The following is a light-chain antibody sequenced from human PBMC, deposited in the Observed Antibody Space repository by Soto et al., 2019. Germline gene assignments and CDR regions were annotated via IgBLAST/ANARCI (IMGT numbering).Light chain of an antibody. CDR3: QRYGSSPPHT. CDR1: QSVTNNY. CDR2: GAS. Sequence: EIVLTQSPGTLSLSPGEGATLSCRASQSVTNNYLAWYQQKPGQAPRLLISGASSRATGIPDRFSGSGSGTDFTLTISRLESADFAVYYCQRYGSSPPHTFGQGTKLEIK. J-gene: IGKJ2*01. V-gene: IGKV3-20*01.